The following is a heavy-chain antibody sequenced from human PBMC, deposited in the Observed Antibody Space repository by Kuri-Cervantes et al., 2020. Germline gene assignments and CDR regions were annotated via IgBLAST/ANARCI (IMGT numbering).Heavy chain of an antibody. CDR2: IYHNGDT. CDR1: GGSFSDYY. V-gene: IGHV4-34*01. Sequence: SETLSLTCAVYGGSFSDYYWSWIRQPPGKGLEWIGSIYHNGDTYYSPSLKSRVTISMDTSKNRFSLKLSSVTAADTAVYYCARLSRASSGWYSPFDYWGQGTLVTVSS. J-gene: IGHJ4*02. D-gene: IGHD6-19*01. CDR3: ARLSRASSGWYSPFDY.